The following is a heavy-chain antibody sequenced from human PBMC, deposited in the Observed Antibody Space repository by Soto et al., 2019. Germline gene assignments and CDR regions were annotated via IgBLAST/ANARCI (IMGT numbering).Heavy chain of an antibody. CDR3: AIGFSSTNLNWLGP. Sequence: QVQLVQSGAEVKKPGASVKVSCKTSGYTFTSYDINWVRQASGQGLEWMGWMNPNSGNSGYAQKFKGRVTMTRNTSINTPYMELNSVRSEDKDVDYCAIGFSSTNLNWLGPWGLGTLVTVSS. CDR2: MNPNSGNS. J-gene: IGHJ5*02. CDR1: GYTFTSYD. D-gene: IGHD2-2*01. V-gene: IGHV1-8*01.